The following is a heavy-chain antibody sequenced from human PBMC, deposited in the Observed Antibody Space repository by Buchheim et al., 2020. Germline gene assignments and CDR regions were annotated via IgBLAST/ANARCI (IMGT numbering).Heavy chain of an antibody. CDR2: IRSSGSHI. Sequence: EVKLVESGGGLVQPGGSLRLSCAASGFTFSSYSMNWVRQVPGKGLEWISYIRSSGSHIYYADSVKGRFTISRDNAKNSLYFQMNSLRVEDTAVYYCARELDSWGQGT. V-gene: IGHV3-48*01. CDR3: ARELDS. CDR1: GFTFSSYS. J-gene: IGHJ4*02.